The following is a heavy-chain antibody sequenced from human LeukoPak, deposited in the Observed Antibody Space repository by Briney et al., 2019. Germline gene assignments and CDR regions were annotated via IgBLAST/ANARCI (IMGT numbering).Heavy chain of an antibody. CDR3: ASDRRILWFGEDGTGPNWFDP. D-gene: IGHD3-10*01. V-gene: IGHV3-11*06. CDR1: GFTFSDYY. J-gene: IGHJ5*02. Sequence: GGSLRLSCAASGFTFSDYYMSWIRQAPGKGLEWVSYISSSSSYTNYADSVKGRFTISRDNAKNSLYLQMNSLRAEDTAVYYCASDRRILWFGEDGTGPNWFDPWGQGTLVTVSS. CDR2: ISSSSSYT.